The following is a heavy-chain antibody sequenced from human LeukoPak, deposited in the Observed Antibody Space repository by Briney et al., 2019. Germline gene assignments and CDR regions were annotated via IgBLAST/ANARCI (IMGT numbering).Heavy chain of an antibody. J-gene: IGHJ4*02. V-gene: IGHV3-23*01. CDR2: ISGSGGST. D-gene: IGHD6-19*01. Sequence: GGSLRLSCAASGFTFSSYGMSWVRQAPGKGLEWVSAISGSGGSTYYADSVKGRFTISRDNAKNSLYLQMNSLRAEDTAVYYCAAESTGYSSGWYFGWGQGTLVTVSS. CDR3: AAESTGYSSGWYFG. CDR1: GFTFSSYG.